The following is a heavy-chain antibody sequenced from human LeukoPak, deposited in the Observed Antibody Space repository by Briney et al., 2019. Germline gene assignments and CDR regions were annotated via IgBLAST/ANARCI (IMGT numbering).Heavy chain of an antibody. CDR2: ISSRGDTI. CDR3: ARGPRAFDY. Sequence: AGGSLRLSCAASGFTFSNYEMTWVRQAPGLGLEWISYISSRGDTIYYVDSVKGRFTLSRDNGKNSLYLQMNSLRVEDTAVYYCARGPRAFDYWGQGTLVTVSS. D-gene: IGHD3-10*01. V-gene: IGHV3-48*03. CDR1: GFTFSNYE. J-gene: IGHJ4*02.